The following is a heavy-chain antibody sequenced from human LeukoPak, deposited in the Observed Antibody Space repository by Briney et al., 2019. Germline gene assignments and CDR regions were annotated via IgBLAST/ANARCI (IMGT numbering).Heavy chain of an antibody. Sequence: ASVKVSCKASGYTFTGYYLHWVRQAPGQGLEWMGWINPSGGTNYAQKFQGRVTMTRDMSTSTVYMELSSLRSEDTAVYYCARSGDCGGDCYSDYYYYMDVWGKGTTVTVSS. V-gene: IGHV1-2*02. CDR3: ARSGDCGGDCYSDYYYYMDV. CDR1: GYTFTGYY. D-gene: IGHD2-21*02. J-gene: IGHJ6*03. CDR2: INPSGGT.